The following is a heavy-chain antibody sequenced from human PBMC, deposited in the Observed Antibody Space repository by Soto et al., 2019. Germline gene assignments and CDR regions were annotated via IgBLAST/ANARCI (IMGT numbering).Heavy chain of an antibody. CDR1: GFTFSSYA. CDR2: ISYDGSNK. D-gene: IGHD3-22*01. J-gene: IGHJ6*02. CDR3: ARDRYYYDSSGPLDYYYGMDV. V-gene: IGHV3-30-3*01. Sequence: QVQLVESGGGVVQPGRSLRLSCAASGFTFSSYAMHWVRQAPGKGLEWVAVISYDGSNKYYADSVKGRFTISRDNSKNTLYLQMNSLRAEDTAVYYCARDRYYYDSSGPLDYYYGMDVWGQGTTVTVSS.